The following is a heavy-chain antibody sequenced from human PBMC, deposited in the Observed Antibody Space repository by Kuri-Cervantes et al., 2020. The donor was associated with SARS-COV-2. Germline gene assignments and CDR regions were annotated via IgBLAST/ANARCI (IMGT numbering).Heavy chain of an antibody. J-gene: IGHJ6*02. D-gene: IGHD3-16*02. Sequence: SETLSLTCTVSGGSISSYYWSWIRQPPGKGLEWIGYIYYSGSTNYNPSLKSRVTISLDTSKNQFSLRLSSVTAADTAVYYCARGVIVTGPNDYYYYYGMDVWGQGTTVTVSS. CDR2: IYYSGST. CDR3: ARGVIVTGPNDYYYYYGMDV. V-gene: IGHV4-59*08. CDR1: GGSISSYY.